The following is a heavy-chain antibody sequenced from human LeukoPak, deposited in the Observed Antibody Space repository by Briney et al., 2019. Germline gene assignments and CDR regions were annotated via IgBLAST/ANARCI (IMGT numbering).Heavy chain of an antibody. V-gene: IGHV3-74*01. CDR3: ARVGDGYNYYGVEYFDY. Sequence: PGGSLRLSCAASGFTFSSYWMHWVRQAPGKGLVWVSRINSDGSSTSYADSVKGRFTISRDNAKNTLYLQMNSLRAEDTAVYYCARVGDGYNYYGVEYFDYWGQGTLVTVSS. D-gene: IGHD5-24*01. J-gene: IGHJ4*02. CDR2: INSDGSST. CDR1: GFTFSSYW.